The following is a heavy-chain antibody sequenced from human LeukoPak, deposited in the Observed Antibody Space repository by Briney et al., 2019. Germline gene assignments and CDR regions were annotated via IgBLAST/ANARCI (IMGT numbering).Heavy chain of an antibody. D-gene: IGHD6-13*01. CDR3: AKDGQQLARYYFDY. V-gene: IGHV3-30*18. CDR2: ISYDGSNK. Sequence: GGSLRLSCAASGFTFSSYGMHWVRQAPGKGLEWVAVISYDGSNKYYADSVKGRFTISGDNSKNTLYLQMNSLRAEDTAVYYCAKDGQQLARYYFDYWGQGTLVTVSS. J-gene: IGHJ4*02. CDR1: GFTFSSYG.